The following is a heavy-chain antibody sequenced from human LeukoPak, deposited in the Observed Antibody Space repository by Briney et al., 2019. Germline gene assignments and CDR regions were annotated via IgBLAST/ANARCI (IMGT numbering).Heavy chain of an antibody. V-gene: IGHV1-18*01. CDR1: GYTFTSYG. CDR2: ISAHNGNT. D-gene: IGHD3-16*01. Sequence: VASVKVSCKASGYTFTSYGISWVRQAPGQGLEWMGWISAHNGNTHSAQKFQGRVTMTTETSTSTVYMELSRLRSDDTAVYYCARDGPLGGATSSANYFDYWGQGTLVTVSS. CDR3: ARDGPLGGATSSANYFDY. J-gene: IGHJ4*02.